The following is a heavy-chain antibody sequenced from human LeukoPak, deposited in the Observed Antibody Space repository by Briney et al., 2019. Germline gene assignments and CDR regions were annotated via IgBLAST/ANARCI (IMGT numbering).Heavy chain of an antibody. J-gene: IGHJ4*02. D-gene: IGHD1-1*01. Sequence: GGSLRLSCAAFGFTFSRYWMTWVRQAPGKGLEWVANIKEDGSEDSYVESVKGRFTISRDNAKNSLYLQLNSLRAEDTAVYFCAWQRYSDYWGQGTLVTVSS. V-gene: IGHV3-7*01. CDR2: IKEDGSED. CDR3: AWQRYSDY. CDR1: GFTFSRYW.